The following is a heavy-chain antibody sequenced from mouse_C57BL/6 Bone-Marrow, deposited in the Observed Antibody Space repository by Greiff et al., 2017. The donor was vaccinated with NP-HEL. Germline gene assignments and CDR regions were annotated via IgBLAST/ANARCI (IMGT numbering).Heavy chain of an antibody. J-gene: IGHJ3*01. Sequence: QVQLQQSGAELARPGASVKLSCKASGYTFTSYGISWVKQRTGQGLEWIGEIYPRSGNTYYNEKFKGKATLTADKSSSTAYMELRSLTSEDSAVYFCARGGYGGCAYWGQGTLVTVSA. CDR2: IYPRSGNT. V-gene: IGHV1-81*01. CDR3: ARGGYGGCAY. D-gene: IGHD2-10*02. CDR1: GYTFTSYG.